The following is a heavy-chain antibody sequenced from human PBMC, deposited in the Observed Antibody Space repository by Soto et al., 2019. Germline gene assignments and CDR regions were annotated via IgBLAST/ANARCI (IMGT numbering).Heavy chain of an antibody. V-gene: IGHV3-21*06. D-gene: IGHD3-22*01. CDR3: ARDLAAYYDESTGFEGVAFDS. J-gene: IGHJ3*02. Sequence: GGSLRLSCSASGFTFSTFTMNWVRQAPGKGLAWVSTISSTSSYIYYADSVKGRFTISRDNARNSMYLQMNSRRAEDTAVYYCARDLAAYYDESTGFEGVAFDSWGRGTRATVSS. CDR1: GFTFSTFT. CDR2: ISSTSSYI.